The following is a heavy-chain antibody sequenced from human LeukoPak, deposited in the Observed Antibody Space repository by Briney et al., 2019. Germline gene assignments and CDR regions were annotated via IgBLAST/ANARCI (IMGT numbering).Heavy chain of an antibody. CDR1: GGSTTSSSYY. CDR2: IYYSGRT. D-gene: IGHD1-1*01. CDR3: ARLPPGTFDY. J-gene: IGHJ4*02. Sequence: SETLSLTCTLAGGSTTSSSYYCGWTRQPPWKGLEWIGTIYYSGRTYYNPSLKSRVSISVDTSKNQFSLKLSSVTAADTAVYYCARLPPGTFDYWGQGTLVTVSS. V-gene: IGHV4-39*01.